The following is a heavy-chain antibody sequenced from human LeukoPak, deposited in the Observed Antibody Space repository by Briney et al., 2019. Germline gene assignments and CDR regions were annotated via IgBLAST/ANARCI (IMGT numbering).Heavy chain of an antibody. CDR1: GYTFTGYF. V-gene: IGHV1-2*02. CDR2: INPNSGGT. CDR3: ARLTYYDFWSGPPEDY. Sequence: GASVKVSCKAAGYTFTGYFMHWVRQAPGQGLEWMGWINPNSGGTNYAQKFQGRVTRTRDTSSSTAHMELRRLSSDHTAVYLCARLTYYDFWSGPPEDYWGQGTLVTVSS. J-gene: IGHJ4*02. D-gene: IGHD3-3*01.